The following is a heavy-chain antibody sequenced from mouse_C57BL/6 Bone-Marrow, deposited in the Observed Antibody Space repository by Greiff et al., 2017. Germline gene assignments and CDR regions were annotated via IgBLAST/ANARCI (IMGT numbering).Heavy chain of an antibody. J-gene: IGHJ3*01. Sequence: VQLQQSGAELVKPGASVPLSCPASGFNIKDYYMHWVKQRTEQGLACIGRLDTEDGETKYAPKFQGKATITADTSSNTAYLQHSSLTSEDTAGYYCARGPMEDWFAYWGQGTLVTVAA. CDR3: ARGPMEDWFAY. CDR1: GFNIKDYY. V-gene: IGHV14-2*01. CDR2: LDTEDGET. D-gene: IGHD1-1*02.